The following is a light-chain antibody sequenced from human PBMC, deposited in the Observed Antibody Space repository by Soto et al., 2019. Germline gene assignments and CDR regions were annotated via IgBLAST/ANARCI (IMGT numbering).Light chain of an antibody. J-gene: IGKJ1*01. CDR2: DAS. CDR1: QSVSSY. V-gene: IGKV3-11*01. CDR3: QQYNNWPPDRT. Sequence: EIVLTQSPATLSLSPGERATLSCRASQSVSSYLAWYQQKPGQAPRLLIYDASNRATVIPARFSGSGSGTEFTLTISSLRSEDFASYFCQQYNNWPPDRTFGQGTKVEIK.